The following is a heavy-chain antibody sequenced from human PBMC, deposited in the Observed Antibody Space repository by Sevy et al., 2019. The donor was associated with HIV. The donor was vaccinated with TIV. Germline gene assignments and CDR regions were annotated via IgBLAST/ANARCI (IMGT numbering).Heavy chain of an antibody. V-gene: IGHV1-2*02. CDR1: GYTFTGYY. D-gene: IGHD2-15*01. Sequence: ASVKVSCKASGYTFTGYYMHWVRQAPGQGLEWMGWINPNSGGTNDAQKFQGRVTMTRDTSISTAYKELSRLRSDDTAVYYCAKERVYCSGGSCKPGGWFDPWGQGTLVTVSS. CDR3: AKERVYCSGGSCKPGGWFDP. CDR2: INPNSGGT. J-gene: IGHJ5*02.